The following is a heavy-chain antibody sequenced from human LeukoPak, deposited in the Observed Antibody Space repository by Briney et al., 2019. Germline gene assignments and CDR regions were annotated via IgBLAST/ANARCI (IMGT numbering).Heavy chain of an antibody. CDR1: GFTFSSYA. D-gene: IGHD5-24*01. V-gene: IGHV3-23*01. J-gene: IGHJ4*02. Sequence: GGSLRLSCAASGFTFSSYAMSWVRQAPGKGLEWVSAISGSGGSTYYADSVKGRFIISRDNSKNTLYLQMNSLRAEDTAVYYCAKNRDGYNLFDYWGQGTLVTVSS. CDR3: AKNRDGYNLFDY. CDR2: ISGSGGST.